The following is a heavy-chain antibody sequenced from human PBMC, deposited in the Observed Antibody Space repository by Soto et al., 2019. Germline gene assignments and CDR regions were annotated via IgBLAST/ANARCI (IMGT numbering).Heavy chain of an antibody. CDR1: GGSISSSSYY. CDR3: ARHRMAEYGSGSYPDY. J-gene: IGHJ4*02. D-gene: IGHD3-10*01. V-gene: IGHV4-39*01. Sequence: QLQLQESGPGLVKPSETLSLTCTVSGGSISSSSYYWGWIRQPPGKGLEWIGSIYYSGSTYYNPSLKSRVTISVDTSKNQFSLKLSSVTAADTAVYYCARHRMAEYGSGSYPDYWGQGTLVTVSS. CDR2: IYYSGST.